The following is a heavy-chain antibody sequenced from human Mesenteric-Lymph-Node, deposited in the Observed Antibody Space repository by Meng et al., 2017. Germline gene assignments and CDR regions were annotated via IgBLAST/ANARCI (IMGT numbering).Heavy chain of an antibody. CDR2: IKPDGIYT. Sequence: GESLKIPCAASGFTFINYWLHCVRQTPGKGLVWVSRIKPDGIYTTYADSVKGRFTISRDDAKDTLYLQMNSLRDEDTALYYCAIGGSGFPTSWGQGTLVTVSS. J-gene: IGHJ5*02. V-gene: IGHV3-74*01. CDR3: AIGGSGFPTS. CDR1: GFTFINYW. D-gene: IGHD3-22*01.